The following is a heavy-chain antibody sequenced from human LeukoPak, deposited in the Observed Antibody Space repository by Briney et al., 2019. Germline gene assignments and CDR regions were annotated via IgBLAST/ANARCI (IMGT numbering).Heavy chain of an antibody. CDR3: AREAVDTAMAFDY. J-gene: IGHJ4*02. CDR1: AYTFTIYY. CDR2: INPSGGST. D-gene: IGHD5-18*01. Sequence: ASVKVSCKASAYTFTIYYIHWVRQAPGQGLEWMGIINPSGGSTSYAQKFQGRVTLTRDMSTSTVYMELSSLRSEDTAVYYCAREAVDTAMAFDYWGQGTLVTVSS. V-gene: IGHV1-46*01.